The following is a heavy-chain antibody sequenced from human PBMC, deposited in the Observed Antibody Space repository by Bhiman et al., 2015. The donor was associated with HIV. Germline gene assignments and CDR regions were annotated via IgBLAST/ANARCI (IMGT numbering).Heavy chain of an antibody. V-gene: IGHV3-20*04. Sequence: DVQLVESGGTVVRPGGSLRLSCAASGFSFDDYGMSWVRHAPGKGLEWVSSINWNGDYTGYAESVKGRFTISRDNAKNSLYLQMNSLRAEDTAVYYCANSRRDGYIDYWGQGTLVTVSS. CDR2: INWNGDYT. CDR3: ANSRRDGYIDY. D-gene: IGHD5-24*01. CDR1: GFSFDDYG. J-gene: IGHJ4*02.